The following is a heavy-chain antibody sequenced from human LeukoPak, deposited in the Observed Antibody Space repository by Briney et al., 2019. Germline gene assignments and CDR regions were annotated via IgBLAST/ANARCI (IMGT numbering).Heavy chain of an antibody. V-gene: IGHV3-23*01. J-gene: IGHJ1*01. D-gene: IGHD6-13*01. CDR3: ARLLPTLAAAGNGYFQH. Sequence: GGSLRLSCAASGFTFSSYAMSWVRQAPGKGLEWVSAISGSGGSTYYADSVKGRFTISRDNSKNTLYLQMNSLRAEDTAVYYCARLLPTLAAAGNGYFQHWGQGTLVTVSS. CDR2: ISGSGGST. CDR1: GFTFSSYA.